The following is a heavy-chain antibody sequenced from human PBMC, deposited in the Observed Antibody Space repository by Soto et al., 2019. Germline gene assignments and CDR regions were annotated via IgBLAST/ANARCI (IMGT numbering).Heavy chain of an antibody. CDR3: ARVPSYLPEDY. Sequence: QVQLVQSGAEVKKPGASVRVSCKASGYTFTNYGISWVRQAPGQGLEWIGWISAYNGDTIYAQKPQRRVPMTTDPSTSTASLELRSLRSGDTAMYFCARVPSYLPEDYWGQGTLVTVSS. V-gene: IGHV1-18*01. CDR1: GYTFTNYG. CDR2: ISAYNGDT. J-gene: IGHJ4*02.